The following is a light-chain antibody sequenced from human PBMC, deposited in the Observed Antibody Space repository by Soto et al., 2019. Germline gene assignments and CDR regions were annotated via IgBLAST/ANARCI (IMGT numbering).Light chain of an antibody. CDR1: SSNIGAGFD. J-gene: IGLJ1*01. V-gene: IGLV1-40*01. CDR3: QSFDSSLSGYV. Sequence: QSVLTQPPSVSGAPGQRVTISCTGSSSNIGAGFDVHWYQQLPGEAPKLLIYGNTNRPSGVPDRFSGSKSGTSASLAITGLQVEDAADYYCQSFDSSLSGYVFGPGTKVTVL. CDR2: GNT.